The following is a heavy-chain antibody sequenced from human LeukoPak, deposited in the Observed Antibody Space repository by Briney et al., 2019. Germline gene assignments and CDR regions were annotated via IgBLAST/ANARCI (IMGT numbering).Heavy chain of an antibody. Sequence: SGGSLRLSCAASGFTFSSYAMSWVRQAPGKGLEWVSAISGSGGSTYYADSVKGRFTISRDNSKNTLYLQMNSLRAEDPAVYYCAKVSGPYCSSTSCYLDSWGQGTLVTVSS. CDR2: ISGSGGST. CDR3: AKVSGPYCSSTSCYLDS. V-gene: IGHV3-23*01. J-gene: IGHJ4*02. CDR1: GFTFSSYA. D-gene: IGHD2-2*01.